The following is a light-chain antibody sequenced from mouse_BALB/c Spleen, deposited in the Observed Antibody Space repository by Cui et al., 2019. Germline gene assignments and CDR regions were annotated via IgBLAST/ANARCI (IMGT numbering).Light chain of an antibody. J-gene: IGKJ1*01. CDR1: SCVNY. Sequence: QFVLTHSPAIMSAPLGEEITLTCRASSCVNYMHWYQQKSGTSPKLLIYSTSNLASGVPSRFSGSGSGTFYSLTISSVEAEDAADYYCHQWSSYPWTFGGGTKLEIK. V-gene: IGKV4-80*01. CDR2: STS. CDR3: HQWSSYPWT.